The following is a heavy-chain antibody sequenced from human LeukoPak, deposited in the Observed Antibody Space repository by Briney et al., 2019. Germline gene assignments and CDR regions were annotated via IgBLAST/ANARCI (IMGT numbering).Heavy chain of an antibody. CDR2: IYYSGST. Sequence: PSETLSLTCTVSGGSISSSSYYWGWIRQPPGKGLEWIGSIYYSGSTYYNPSLKSRVTISVDTSKNQFSLKLSSVTAADTAVYYCARHDYGDYAGRLFDYWGQGTLVTVSS. J-gene: IGHJ4*02. CDR3: ARHDYGDYAGRLFDY. V-gene: IGHV4-39*01. D-gene: IGHD4-17*01. CDR1: GGSISSSSYY.